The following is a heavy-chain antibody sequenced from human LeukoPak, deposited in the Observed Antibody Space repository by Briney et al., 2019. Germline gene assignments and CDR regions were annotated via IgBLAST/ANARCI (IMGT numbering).Heavy chain of an antibody. CDR1: GFTFSNYG. D-gene: IGHD2-15*01. J-gene: IGHJ4*02. CDR3: AKDSYYRSGGSCSYGFDY. Sequence: GGSLRLSCAASGFTFSNYGMHWVRQAPGKGLEWVAFIRYDGSNKYYADSVKGRFTISRDNSKNTLYLQMNSLRAEDTAVYYCAKDSYYRSGGSCSYGFDYWGQGTLVTVSS. CDR2: IRYDGSNK. V-gene: IGHV3-30*02.